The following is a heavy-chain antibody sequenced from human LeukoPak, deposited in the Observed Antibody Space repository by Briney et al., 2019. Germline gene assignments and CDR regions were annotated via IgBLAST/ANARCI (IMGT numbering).Heavy chain of an antibody. Sequence: SVKVSCKASGGTFSSYAISWVRQDPGQGLEWMGGIIPIFGTANYAQKFQGRVTITADESTSTAYMELSRLRSDDTAVYYCAGHTDIAPLSSLKYWGQGTLVTVSS. V-gene: IGHV1-69*13. J-gene: IGHJ4*02. CDR3: AGHTDIAPLSSLKY. CDR1: GGTFSSYA. D-gene: IGHD6-13*01. CDR2: IIPIFGTA.